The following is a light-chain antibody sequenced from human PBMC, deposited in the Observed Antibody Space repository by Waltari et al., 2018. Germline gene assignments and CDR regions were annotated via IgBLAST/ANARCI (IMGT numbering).Light chain of an antibody. Sequence: EIVLTQSPATLSLSPGERATLSCRASQSVSSYLAWYQQKPGQAPMLLIYDASNRATGIPARFSGSGSGTDFTLTISSLEPEDFAVYYCQQRSNWPITFGQGTRLEIK. CDR2: DAS. CDR1: QSVSSY. V-gene: IGKV3-11*01. CDR3: QQRSNWPIT. J-gene: IGKJ5*01.